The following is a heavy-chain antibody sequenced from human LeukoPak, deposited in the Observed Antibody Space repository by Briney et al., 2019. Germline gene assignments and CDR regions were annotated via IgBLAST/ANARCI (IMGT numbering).Heavy chain of an antibody. CDR3: ARGTIVLPSKNPPNWFDP. Sequence: SETLSLTCAVYGGSFSGYYWSWIRQPPGKGLEWIGEINHSGSTNYNPSLKSRVTISVDTSKNQFSLKLSSATAADTAVYYCARGTIVLPSKNPPNWFDPWGQGTLVTVSS. J-gene: IGHJ5*02. CDR2: INHSGST. CDR1: GGSFSGYY. V-gene: IGHV4-34*01. D-gene: IGHD2-15*01.